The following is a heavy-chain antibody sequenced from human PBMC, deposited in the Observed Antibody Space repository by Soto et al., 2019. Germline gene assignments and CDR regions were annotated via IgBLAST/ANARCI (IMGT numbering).Heavy chain of an antibody. Sequence: GGSLRLSCSASGLTSSSYAMHWVRQAPGKELEYVSAISSNGGSTYYADSVKGRFTISRDNSKNTLYLQMSSLRAEDTAVYYCLKMPYGTYGMHVWGQATLVTVSS. CDR3: LKMPYGTYGMHV. CDR2: ISSNGGST. CDR1: GLTSSSYA. V-gene: IGHV3-64D*08. D-gene: IGHD4-17*01. J-gene: IGHJ6*02.